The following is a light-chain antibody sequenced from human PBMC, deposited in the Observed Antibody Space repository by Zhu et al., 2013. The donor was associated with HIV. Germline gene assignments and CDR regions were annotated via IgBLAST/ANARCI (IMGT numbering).Light chain of an antibody. CDR1: QSVSIN. CDR2: DAS. J-gene: IGKJ5*01. CDR3: QQYKRWPPIT. V-gene: IGKV3-15*01. Sequence: EIVMTQSPATLSVSPGERVTLSCRASQSVSINLAWYQQKPGQAPRLLIYDASNRAAGIPARFSGGGSGTEFTLTISSLQSEDSAVYFCQQYKRWPPITFGQGTRLEIK.